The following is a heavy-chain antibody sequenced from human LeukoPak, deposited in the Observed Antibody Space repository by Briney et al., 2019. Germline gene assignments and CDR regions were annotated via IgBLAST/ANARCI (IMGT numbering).Heavy chain of an antibody. CDR3: AIVAPDPMDV. CDR2: ISAYNGNT. CDR1: GGTFSNYS. V-gene: IGHV1-18*01. J-gene: IGHJ6*02. Sequence: GASVKVSCKASGGTFSNYSFTWVRQAPGQGLEWMGWISAYNGNTNYAQKLQGRVTMTTDTSTSTAYMELRSLRSDDTAVYYCAIVAPDPMDVWGQGTTVTVSS.